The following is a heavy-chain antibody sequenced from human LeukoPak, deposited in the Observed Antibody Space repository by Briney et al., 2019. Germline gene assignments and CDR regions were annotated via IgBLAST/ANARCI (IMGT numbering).Heavy chain of an antibody. Sequence: SQTLSLTCTVSGDSISSGNYYWSWIRQHPGKGLEWIVYIYYSGSTYYNPSLKSRVTISMDTSKNQFSLKLNSVSAADTAVYYCAREYRGYCSGGSCYGWFDPWGQGALVTVSS. D-gene: IGHD2-15*01. CDR2: IYYSGST. CDR1: GDSISSGNYY. J-gene: IGHJ5*02. V-gene: IGHV4-31*03. CDR3: AREYRGYCSGGSCYGWFDP.